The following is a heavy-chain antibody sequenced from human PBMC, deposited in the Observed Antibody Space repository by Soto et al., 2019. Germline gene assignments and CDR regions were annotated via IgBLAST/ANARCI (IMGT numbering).Heavy chain of an antibody. CDR1: GFTFSSYA. CDR2: ISYDGSNK. D-gene: IGHD6-13*01. V-gene: IGHV3-30-3*01. Sequence: PGGSLRLSCAASGFTFSSYAMHWVRQAPGKGLEWVAVISYDGSNKYYADSVKGRFTISRDNSKNTLYLQMNSLRAEDTAVYYCARDMTSSPIFDYWGQGTLVTVSS. CDR3: ARDMTSSPIFDY. J-gene: IGHJ4*02.